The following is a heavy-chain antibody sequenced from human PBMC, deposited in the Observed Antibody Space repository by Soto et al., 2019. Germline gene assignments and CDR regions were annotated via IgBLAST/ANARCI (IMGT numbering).Heavy chain of an antibody. CDR2: IDPSDSYT. CDR1: GYSFTSYW. D-gene: IGHD1-26*01. V-gene: IGHV5-10-1*01. J-gene: IGHJ4*02. Sequence: PGESLKISCKGSGYSFTSYWISWVRQMPGKGLEWMGRIDPSDSYTNYSPSFQGHVTISADKSISTAYLQWDTLKASDTAMFYCARDLSGSYNFDSWGQGTLVTVSS. CDR3: ARDLSGSYNFDS.